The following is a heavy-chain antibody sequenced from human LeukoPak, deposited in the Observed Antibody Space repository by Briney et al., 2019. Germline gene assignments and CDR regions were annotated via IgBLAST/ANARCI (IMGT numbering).Heavy chain of an antibody. D-gene: IGHD2-2*01. V-gene: IGHV3-23*01. Sequence: GGSLRLSCAASGFTFSSYAMSWVRQAPGKGLEWVSAISGSGGSTYYADSVKGRFTISRDNSKNTLYLQMSSLRTEDTAVYYCARDRSRNYSCDYWGQGTLVSVSS. CDR3: ARDRSRNYSCDY. CDR1: GFTFSSYA. J-gene: IGHJ4*02. CDR2: ISGSGGST.